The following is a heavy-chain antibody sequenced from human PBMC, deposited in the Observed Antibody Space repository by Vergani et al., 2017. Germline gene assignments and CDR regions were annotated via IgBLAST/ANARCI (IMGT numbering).Heavy chain of an antibody. CDR1: GDSLRGHY. CDR2: VNHGGST. Sequence: QVQLRQWGAGLVKPSETLSLTCGIYGDSLRGHYWSWIRQAPGMGLEWIGEVNHGGSTNYNPSLKSRVSISVDTSKNQFSLQLTSVTAADSALYFCASIARAPTRRNPPPDYWGQGILVTVSS. V-gene: IGHV4-34*02. D-gene: IGHD3-16*02. J-gene: IGHJ4*02. CDR3: ASIARAPTRRNPPPDY.